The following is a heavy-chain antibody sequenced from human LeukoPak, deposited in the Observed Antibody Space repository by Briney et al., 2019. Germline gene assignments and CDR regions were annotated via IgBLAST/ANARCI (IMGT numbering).Heavy chain of an antibody. CDR2: ILYDGSNK. CDR3: AKQRGNILTSPFDY. V-gene: IGHV3-30-3*01. CDR1: GFTFSTYA. Sequence: GGSLRLSCAASGFTFSTYAMHWVRQAPGKGLEWVAVILYDGSNKYYADSVKGRFTISRDNSKNTLYLQMNSLRAEDTAVYYCAKQRGNILTSPFDYWGQGTLVTVSS. D-gene: IGHD3-9*01. J-gene: IGHJ4*02.